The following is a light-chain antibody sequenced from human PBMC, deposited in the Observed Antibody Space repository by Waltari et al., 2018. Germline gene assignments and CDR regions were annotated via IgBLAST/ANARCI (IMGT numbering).Light chain of an antibody. Sequence: DIQLTQSPSFLSASVGDRVTITCRASQGITSYLTWFQQKPGKAPKLLIYAASTMQSEVPSRFSGSGSGTEFTLTISSRQPEDFATYYCHQVNTYPLTFGGGTKVEIK. V-gene: IGKV1-9*01. CDR3: HQVNTYPLT. J-gene: IGKJ4*01. CDR2: AAS. CDR1: QGITSY.